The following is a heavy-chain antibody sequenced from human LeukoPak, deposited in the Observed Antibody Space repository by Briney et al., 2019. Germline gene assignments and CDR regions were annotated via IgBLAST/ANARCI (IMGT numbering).Heavy chain of an antibody. D-gene: IGHD6-13*01. CDR2: ISSSGGTT. V-gene: IGHV3-48*03. Sequence: PGGSLRLSCAASGFTFSSYEMIWVRQAPGKGLEWTSYISSSGGTTYYADSVKGRFTISRDNSKNTLYLQMNSLRAEDTAVYYCAKSFPAAGTFGDYWGQGTLVTVSS. CDR1: GFTFSSYE. CDR3: AKSFPAAGTFGDY. J-gene: IGHJ4*02.